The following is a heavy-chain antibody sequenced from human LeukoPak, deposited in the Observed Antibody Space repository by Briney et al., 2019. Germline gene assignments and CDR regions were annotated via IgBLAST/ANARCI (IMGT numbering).Heavy chain of an antibody. CDR1: GGSFSGYY. J-gene: IGHJ3*02. D-gene: IGHD3-10*01. Sequence: SETLSLTCAVYGGSFSGYYWSWIRQPPGKGLEWIGEINHSGSTNYNPSLKSRVTISVDTSKNQFSLELSSVTAADTAVYYCARVLLWFGELLSIRDAFDIWGQGTMVTVSS. V-gene: IGHV4-34*01. CDR2: INHSGST. CDR3: ARVLLWFGELLSIRDAFDI.